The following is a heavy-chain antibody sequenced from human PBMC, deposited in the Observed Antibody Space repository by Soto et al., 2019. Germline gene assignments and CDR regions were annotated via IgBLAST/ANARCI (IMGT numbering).Heavy chain of an antibody. CDR3: ARDCGYSYGYWAFDI. CDR1: GGSISSGGYY. CDR2: IYYSGST. V-gene: IGHV4-31*03. Sequence: SETLSLTCTVSGGSISSGGYYWSWTRQHPGKGLEWIGYIYYSGSTYYNPSLKSRVTISVDTSKNQFSLKLSSVTAADTNVYNCARDCGYSYGYWAFDIWGQGTMVTVSS. J-gene: IGHJ3*02. D-gene: IGHD5-18*01.